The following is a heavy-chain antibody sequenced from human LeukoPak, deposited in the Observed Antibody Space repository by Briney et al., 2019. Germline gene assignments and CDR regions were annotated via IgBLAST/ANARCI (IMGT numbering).Heavy chain of an antibody. Sequence: GGSLRLSCAASGFTFRSYAMSWVRQAPGKGLEWVSAISGSGGSTYYADSVKGRFTISRDNSKNTLYLQMNSLRAEDTAVYYCAKGFATYYYDGSGYVDFWGQGTLVTVSS. CDR2: ISGSGGST. J-gene: IGHJ4*02. CDR3: AKGFATYYYDGSGYVDF. D-gene: IGHD3-22*01. V-gene: IGHV3-23*01. CDR1: GFTFRSYA.